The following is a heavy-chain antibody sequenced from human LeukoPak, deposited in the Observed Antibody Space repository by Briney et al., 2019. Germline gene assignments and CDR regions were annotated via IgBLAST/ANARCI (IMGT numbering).Heavy chain of an antibody. V-gene: IGHV1-2*02. D-gene: IGHD2-21*02. Sequence: GASVKVSCKASGYTFTGYYIHWVRQAPGHGLEWMGWINPNSGGTNYAQKFQGRVTMTRDTSIGTAYMELSRLRSDDTAVYYCARGTYCGGDCIGNWGQGTLVIVSS. CDR3: ARGTYCGGDCIGN. J-gene: IGHJ4*02. CDR1: GYTFTGYY. CDR2: INPNSGGT.